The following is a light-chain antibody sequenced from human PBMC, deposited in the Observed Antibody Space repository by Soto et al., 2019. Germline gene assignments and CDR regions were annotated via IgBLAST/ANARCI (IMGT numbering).Light chain of an antibody. CDR2: DVY. Sequence: QSALTQPASVSGSPGQSITISCTGTSSDIGYYDSVSWYQRHPDKAPKLIIYDVYSRPSGVSSRFSGSKSGNTASLTISGVQGEGEAGYYCFSRPSSDTQVVFGGGTKLTVL. V-gene: IGLV2-14*03. J-gene: IGLJ2*01. CDR1: SSDIGYYDS. CDR3: FSRPSSDTQVV.